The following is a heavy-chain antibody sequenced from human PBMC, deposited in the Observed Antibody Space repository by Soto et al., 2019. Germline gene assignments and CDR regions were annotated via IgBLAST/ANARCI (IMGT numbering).Heavy chain of an antibody. J-gene: IGHJ4*02. Sequence: QVHVVESGGGVVLPGRSLRLSCATSGLTFSSYGMHWVRQAPGKGLEWVAVMSYDGSNTYYGESVKGRFTISRDNSKNTLYLQMNSLRAEDTAVYYCAKDDGLWYLDYWGQGILVTVSS. CDR3: AKDDGLWYLDY. CDR2: MSYDGSNT. CDR1: GLTFSSYG. V-gene: IGHV3-30*18. D-gene: IGHD5-18*01.